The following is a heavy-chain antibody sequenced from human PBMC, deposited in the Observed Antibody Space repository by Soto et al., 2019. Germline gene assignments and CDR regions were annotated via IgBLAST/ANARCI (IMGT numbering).Heavy chain of an antibody. J-gene: IGHJ6*02. CDR3: ARDRIAAAGYDYGMDV. CDR2: ISSSSRTI. V-gene: IGHV3-48*02. D-gene: IGHD6-13*01. CDR1: GFTFSSYS. Sequence: GGSLRLSCAASGFTFSSYSMNWVRQAPGKGLERVSCISSSSRTIYYADSVKGRFTISRDNAKKSLYLQMNSLRDEDTAVYYCARDRIAAAGYDYGMDVWGQGTTVTVSS.